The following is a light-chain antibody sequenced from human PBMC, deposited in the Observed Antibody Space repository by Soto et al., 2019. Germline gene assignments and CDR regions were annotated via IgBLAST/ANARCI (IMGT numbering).Light chain of an antibody. CDR2: AAS. CDR3: QQSYSPLYT. J-gene: IGKJ2*01. CDR1: QSIAIY. V-gene: IGKV1-39*01. Sequence: DIQMTQSPSSLSASVGDRVTITCRASQSIAIYVNWYQQKPGTAPKVLIYAASNLHSGVPSRFTGSGSGTDFTLTISSLQPEDFATYYCQQSYSPLYTFGQGTKVDIK.